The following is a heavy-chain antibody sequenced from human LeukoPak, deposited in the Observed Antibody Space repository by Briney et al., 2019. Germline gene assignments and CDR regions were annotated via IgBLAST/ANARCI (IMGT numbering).Heavy chain of an antibody. V-gene: IGHV1-8*03. Sequence: ASVEVSCKASGYTFTSYDINWVRQATGQGLEWMGWMNPNSGNTGYAQKFQGRVTITRNTSISTAYMELSSLRSEDTAVYYCARSHYGDYGYFDLRGRGTLVTVSS. CDR3: ARSHYGDYGYFDL. CDR1: GYTFTSYD. J-gene: IGHJ2*01. D-gene: IGHD4-17*01. CDR2: MNPNSGNT.